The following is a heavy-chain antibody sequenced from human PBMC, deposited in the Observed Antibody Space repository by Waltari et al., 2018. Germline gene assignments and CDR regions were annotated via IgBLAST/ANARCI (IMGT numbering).Heavy chain of an antibody. J-gene: IGHJ4*02. CDR1: VFTFSSYA. Sequence: EVQLVESGGGLVQPGGSLRLSCSASVFTFSSYAMHCIRQAPGKGLEYVSAISSNGGSTYYADSVKGRFTISRDNSKNTLYLQMSSLRAEDTAVYYCVKDQDRYYFDYWGQGTLVTVSS. CDR3: VKDQDRYYFDY. CDR2: ISSNGGST. V-gene: IGHV3-64D*08.